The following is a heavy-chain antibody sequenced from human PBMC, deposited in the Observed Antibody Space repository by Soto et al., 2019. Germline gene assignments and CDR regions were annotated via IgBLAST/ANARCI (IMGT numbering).Heavy chain of an antibody. CDR2: IYHSGST. Sequence: TCAVSGGSISSGGYSWSWIRQPPGKGLEWIGYIYHSGSTYYNPSLKSRVTISVDRSKNQFSLKLSSVTAADTAVYYCARAHSSGWRNWFDPWGQGTLVTVSS. J-gene: IGHJ5*02. V-gene: IGHV4-30-2*01. D-gene: IGHD6-19*01. CDR1: GGSISSGGYS. CDR3: ARAHSSGWRNWFDP.